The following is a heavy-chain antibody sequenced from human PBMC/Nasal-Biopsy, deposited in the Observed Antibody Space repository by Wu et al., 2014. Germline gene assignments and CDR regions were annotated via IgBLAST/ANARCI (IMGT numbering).Heavy chain of an antibody. Sequence: LRLSCAAAGFSVSSNFVTWVRQPPGKGLEWVSVIYADEYHGNTYYANSVRGRFTISRDNARNTVFLQLNSLRVEDTAVYYCARGLGDNYPNTLDLWGQGTLVTVST. CDR1: GFSVSSNF. V-gene: IGHV3-53*03. D-gene: IGHD3-16*01. CDR3: ARGLGDNYPNTLDL. CDR2: IYADEYHGNT. J-gene: IGHJ5*02.